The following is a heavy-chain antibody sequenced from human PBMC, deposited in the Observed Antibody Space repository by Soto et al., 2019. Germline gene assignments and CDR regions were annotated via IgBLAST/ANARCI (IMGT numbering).Heavy chain of an antibody. D-gene: IGHD1-1*01. CDR1: GLTFRNDW. Sequence: PGGSLRLSCAGSGLTFRNDWLSWVRQAPGKGLEWVSALYDVDGSFYSDSVKGRFTTSSDSSKTTVYLQMNDLRPADTAVYYCATWHEREHAYDVWGQGTTVTVSS. J-gene: IGHJ3*01. V-gene: IGHV3-53*01. CDR3: ATWHEREHAYDV. CDR2: LYDVDGS.